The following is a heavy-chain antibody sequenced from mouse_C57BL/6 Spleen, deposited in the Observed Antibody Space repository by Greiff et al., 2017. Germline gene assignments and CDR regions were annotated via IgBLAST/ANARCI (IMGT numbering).Heavy chain of an antibody. D-gene: IGHD1-1*01. CDR1: GYAFTNYL. V-gene: IGHV1-54*01. Sequence: VQLQQSGAELVRPGTSVKVSCKASGYAFTNYLIEWVKQRPGKGLEWIGVINPGSGGTNYNEKFKGKATLTADKSSSTAYMQLSSLTSEDSAVYFCARNYGSSPFAYWGQGTLVTVSA. J-gene: IGHJ3*01. CDR3: ARNYGSSPFAY. CDR2: INPGSGGT.